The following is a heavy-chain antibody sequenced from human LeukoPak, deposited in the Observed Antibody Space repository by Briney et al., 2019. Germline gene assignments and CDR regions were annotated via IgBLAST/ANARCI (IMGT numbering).Heavy chain of an antibody. J-gene: IGHJ5*02. Sequence: GASEKVSCKASGYTFTSYYMHWVRQAPGQGLEWMGIINPSGGSTSYAQKFQGRVTMTRDTSTSTVYMELSSLRSEDTAVYYCASSDDYGDYVGWFDPWGQGTLVTVSS. D-gene: IGHD4-17*01. CDR3: ASSDDYGDYVGWFDP. CDR2: INPSGGST. CDR1: GYTFTSYY. V-gene: IGHV1-46*01.